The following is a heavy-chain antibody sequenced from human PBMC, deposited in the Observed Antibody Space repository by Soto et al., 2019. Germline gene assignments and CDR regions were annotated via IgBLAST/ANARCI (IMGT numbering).Heavy chain of an antibody. V-gene: IGHV3-23*01. CDR3: AKADGRIVARHFDF. D-gene: IGHD6-6*01. CDR2: ISSGGGSP. J-gene: IGHJ4*02. CDR1: GFTFSSYA. Sequence: EVQLLESGGGLVQPGGSLRLSCAASGFTFSSYAMYWVRQAPGKGLEWVSGISSGGGSPYYADSVKGRFTISRDNFKNTLYLQMNSLRAEDRAVYYCAKADGRIVARHFDFWGQGSLVTVSS.